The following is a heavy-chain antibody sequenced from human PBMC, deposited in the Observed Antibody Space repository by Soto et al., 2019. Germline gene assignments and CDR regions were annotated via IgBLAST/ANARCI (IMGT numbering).Heavy chain of an antibody. CDR2: IYYSGST. Sequence: QVQLQESGPGLVKPSETLSLTCTVSGGSVSSGSYYWSWIRQPPGKRLEWIGYIYYSGSTNYNPSLESPVIMSGGTSKHQFTLILTSVTAADKVMYHCARPPDARVWRSLRSYYFDYWRQGTLVTDFS. D-gene: IGHD3-16*02. J-gene: IGHJ4*02. CDR1: GGSVSSGSYY. CDR3: ARPPDARVWRSLRSYYFDY. V-gene: IGHV4-61*01.